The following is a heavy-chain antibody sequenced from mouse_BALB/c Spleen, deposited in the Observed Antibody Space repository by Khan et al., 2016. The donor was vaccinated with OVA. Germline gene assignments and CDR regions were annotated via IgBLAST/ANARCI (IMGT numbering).Heavy chain of an antibody. J-gene: IGHJ2*01. V-gene: IGHV1-7*01. D-gene: IGHD1-1*01. CDR1: GYTFINYW. CDR3: ARSGLRGDFDY. Sequence: VQLQESGAELAKPGASVKMSCKASGYTFINYWILWVKQRPGQGLEWIGYINPSTGYTEYNQNFKDKATLTADKSSSTAYMQLSSLTSEDSAVDYCARSGLRGDFDYWGQGTTLTVSS. CDR2: INPSTGYT.